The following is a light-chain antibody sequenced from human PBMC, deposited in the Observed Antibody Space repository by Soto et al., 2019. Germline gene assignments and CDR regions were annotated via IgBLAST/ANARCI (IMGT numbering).Light chain of an antibody. CDR3: SSSTSSSTPV. Sequence: QSALTQPASVSGSPGQSITISCTGTSSDVGGYNYVSWYQQHPGKAPKLMISDVSKRPSGISNRFSGSKSGNTASLTISGLQNDDAAYYYCSSSTSSSTPVFGTGTKVTVL. CDR2: DVS. CDR1: SSDVGGYNY. J-gene: IGLJ1*01. V-gene: IGLV2-14*01.